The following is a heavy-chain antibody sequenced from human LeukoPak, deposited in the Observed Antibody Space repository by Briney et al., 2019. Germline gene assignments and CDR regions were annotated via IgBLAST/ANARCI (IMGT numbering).Heavy chain of an antibody. Sequence: PVGSLRLSCAASGFTVSTSYMSWVRQAPGKGLEWVSVLFRDDTTYYADSVKGRFTISRDNSKNTLYLQMNSLRAEDTAVYYCARAAYDSGSYIVNHDYWGQGSLVTVSS. J-gene: IGHJ4*02. V-gene: IGHV3-53*01. CDR1: GFTVSTSY. CDR3: ARAAYDSGSYIVNHDY. CDR2: LFRDDTT. D-gene: IGHD3-16*02.